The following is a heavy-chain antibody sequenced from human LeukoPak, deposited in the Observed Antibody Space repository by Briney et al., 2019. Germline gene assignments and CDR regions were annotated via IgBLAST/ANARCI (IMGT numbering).Heavy chain of an antibody. CDR2: ISAYNGNT. CDR3: ARDRGAPRPYDSSGYYQYLRY. J-gene: IGHJ4*02. D-gene: IGHD3-22*01. CDR1: GYTFTSYG. Sequence: ASVKISCKASGYTFTSYGISWVRQAPGQGLEWMGWISAYNGNTNYAQKLQGRVTMTTETSTSTAYMELGSLRSDDTAVYYCARDRGAPRPYDSSGYYQYLRYWGQGTLVTVSS. V-gene: IGHV1-18*01.